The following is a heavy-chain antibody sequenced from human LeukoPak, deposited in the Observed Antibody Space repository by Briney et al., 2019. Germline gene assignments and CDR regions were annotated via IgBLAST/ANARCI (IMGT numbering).Heavy chain of an antibody. D-gene: IGHD5-18*01. CDR2: INHSGST. J-gene: IGHJ4*02. V-gene: IGHV4-34*01. CDR3: ARNIGYGYGYRSWDY. CDR1: GGSFSGYY. Sequence: PSETLTLTCAVYGGSFSGYYLSWIRQPPGKGLEWIGEINHSGSTNYNPSLKSRVTISVDTSKNQFSLKLSSVTAADTAVYSCARNIGYGYGYRSWDYGGQGTLVTVSS.